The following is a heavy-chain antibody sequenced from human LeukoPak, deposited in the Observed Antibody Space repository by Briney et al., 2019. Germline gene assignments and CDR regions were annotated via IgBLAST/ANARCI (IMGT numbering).Heavy chain of an antibody. CDR3: AREGVAGTGLDY. CDR2: INPSGGT. V-gene: IGHV1-46*01. CDR1: GYTFSIYN. D-gene: IGHD6-13*01. Sequence: GASVKVSCKASGYTFSIYNMHWVRQAPGQGLEWMGIINPSGGTSYAQKLQGRITMTRDTSTSTLLMELSSLRSEDTAVYYCAREGVAGTGLDYWGQETLVTVSS. J-gene: IGHJ4*02.